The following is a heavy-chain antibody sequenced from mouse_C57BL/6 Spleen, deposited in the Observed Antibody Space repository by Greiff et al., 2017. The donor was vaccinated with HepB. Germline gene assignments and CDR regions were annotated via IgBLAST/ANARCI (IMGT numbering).Heavy chain of an antibody. CDR3: ARYYSNYVDYYAMDY. J-gene: IGHJ4*01. V-gene: IGHV1-80*01. CDR1: GYAFSSYW. Sequence: QVQLQQSGAELVKPGASVKISCKASGYAFSSYWMNWVKQRPGKGLEWIGQIYPGDGDTNYNGKFKGKATLTADKSSSTAYMQLSSLTSEDSAVYFCARYYSNYVDYYAMDYWGQGTSVTVSS. D-gene: IGHD2-5*01. CDR2: IYPGDGDT.